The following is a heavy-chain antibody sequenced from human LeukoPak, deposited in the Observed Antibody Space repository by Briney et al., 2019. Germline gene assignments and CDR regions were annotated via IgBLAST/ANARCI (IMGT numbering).Heavy chain of an antibody. Sequence: GGSLRLSCAASGFTFHSYWMHWVRQAPGKGLVRVSRIDNDGGSTTYADSVKGRFTISRDNAKNTLYLQMNSLRADDTAVYYCAMKAVPRPRLHDAFDFWGQGTVVSVSS. CDR3: AMKAVPRPRLHDAFDF. D-gene: IGHD5-24*01. CDR1: GFTFHSYW. J-gene: IGHJ3*01. V-gene: IGHV3-74*01. CDR2: IDNDGGST.